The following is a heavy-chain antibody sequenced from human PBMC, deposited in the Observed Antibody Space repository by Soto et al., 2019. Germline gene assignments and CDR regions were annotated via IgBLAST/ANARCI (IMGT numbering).Heavy chain of an antibody. J-gene: IGHJ5*02. D-gene: IGHD3-10*01. V-gene: IGHV4-59*01. CDR2: IYYSGST. CDR1: GGSISSYY. Sequence: PSETLSLTCTVSGGSISSYYWSWIRQPPGKGLEWIGYIYYSGSTNYNPSLKSQVTISVDKSKNQISLKLSSVTAADMAVYYCARDKWFGEPHVNWFDPWGQGTLVTVS. CDR3: ARDKWFGEPHVNWFDP.